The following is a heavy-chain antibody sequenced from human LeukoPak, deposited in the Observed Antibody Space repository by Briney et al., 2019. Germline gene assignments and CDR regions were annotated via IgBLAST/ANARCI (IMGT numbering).Heavy chain of an antibody. CDR2: IYSGGST. CDR3: ARGPDSSGYYPAIDY. D-gene: IGHD3-22*01. Sequence: PGGSLRLSCAASGFTVSSNYMSWVRQAPGKGLEWVSVIYSGGSTYYADPVKGRFTISRDNSKNTLYLQMNSLRAEDTAVYYCARGPDSSGYYPAIDYWGQGTLVTVSS. CDR1: GFTVSSNY. V-gene: IGHV3-53*01. J-gene: IGHJ4*02.